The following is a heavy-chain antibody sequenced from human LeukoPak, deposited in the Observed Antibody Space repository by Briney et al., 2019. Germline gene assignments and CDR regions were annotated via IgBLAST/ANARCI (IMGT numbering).Heavy chain of an antibody. CDR2: ISSSSTI. D-gene: IGHD3-10*01. V-gene: IGHV3-48*04. J-gene: IGHJ3*02. CDR3: TSPRFGEPPDAFDI. Sequence: GGSLRLSCAASGFTFSSYSMNWVRQAPGKGLEWVSYISSSSTIYYADSVKGRFTISRDNAKNSLYLQMNSLRAEDTAVYYCTSPRFGEPPDAFDIWGQGTMVTVSS. CDR1: GFTFSSYS.